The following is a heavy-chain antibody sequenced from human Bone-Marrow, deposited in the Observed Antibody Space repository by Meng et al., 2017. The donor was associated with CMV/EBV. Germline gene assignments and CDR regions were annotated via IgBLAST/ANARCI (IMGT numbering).Heavy chain of an antibody. J-gene: IGHJ6*02. CDR3: ASREVRGKYYYYGMDV. V-gene: IGHV3-21*01. D-gene: IGHD3-10*01. Sequence: LSLTCAASGFTFSSYSMNWVRQAPGKGLEWVSSISSSSSYIYYADSVKGRFTISRDNAKNSLYLQMNSLRAEDTAVYYCASREVRGKYYYYGMDVWGQGTTVTVSS. CDR1: GFTFSSYS. CDR2: ISSSSSYI.